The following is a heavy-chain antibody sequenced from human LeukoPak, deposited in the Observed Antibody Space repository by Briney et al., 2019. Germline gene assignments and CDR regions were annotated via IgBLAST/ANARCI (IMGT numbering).Heavy chain of an antibody. J-gene: IGHJ4*02. Sequence: GGSLRPSCSASGFTFSSNAMSWVRQASGKGLEWVAGISGSGGGIYYADSMKGRFTISRDNSKNTLSLQINSLRVEDTAVYYCARVGYNFGLDYWGQGALVTVSS. CDR1: GFTFSSNA. CDR3: ARVGYNFGLDY. D-gene: IGHD5-18*01. V-gene: IGHV3-23*01. CDR2: ISGSGGGI.